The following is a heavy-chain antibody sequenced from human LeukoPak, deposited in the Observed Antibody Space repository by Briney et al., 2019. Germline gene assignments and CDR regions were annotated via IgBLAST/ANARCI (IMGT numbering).Heavy chain of an antibody. D-gene: IGHD6-13*01. CDR1: GFTFSSYR. V-gene: IGHV3-30*03. CDR2: ISYDGSNK. Sequence: GGSLRLSCAASGFTFSSYRMNWVRQAPGKGLEWVAVISYDGSNKYYADSVKGRFTISRDNSKNTLYLQMNSLRAEDTAVYYCARDRQLRDYYYGMDVWGQGTTVTVSS. J-gene: IGHJ6*02. CDR3: ARDRQLRDYYYGMDV.